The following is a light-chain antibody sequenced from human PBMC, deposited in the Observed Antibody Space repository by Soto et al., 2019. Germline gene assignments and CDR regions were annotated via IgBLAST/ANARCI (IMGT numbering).Light chain of an antibody. CDR1: SSDVGGYNY. CDR2: DVS. J-gene: IGLJ2*01. Sequence: QSVLTQPASVSGSPGQSITISCTGTSSDVGGYNYVSWYQQHPGKAPKLMIYDVSNRPSGVSNRFSGSKSGNTASLTISGLQAEEEADYYCSSYTSSSTQFGGGTKLTVL. V-gene: IGLV2-14*01. CDR3: SSYTSSSTQ.